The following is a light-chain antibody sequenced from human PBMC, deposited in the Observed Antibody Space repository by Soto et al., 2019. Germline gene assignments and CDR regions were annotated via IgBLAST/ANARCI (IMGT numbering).Light chain of an antibody. V-gene: IGKV3-11*01. CDR3: QQLNSYLIT. Sequence: EIVLTQSPATLSLSPGERATLSCRASQSVSNFLAWYQQKPGQAPRLLIYGASTRATGIPARFSGSGSGTEFTLTISSLQPEDFATYYCQQLNSYLITFGQGTRLEIK. J-gene: IGKJ5*01. CDR1: QSVSNF. CDR2: GAS.